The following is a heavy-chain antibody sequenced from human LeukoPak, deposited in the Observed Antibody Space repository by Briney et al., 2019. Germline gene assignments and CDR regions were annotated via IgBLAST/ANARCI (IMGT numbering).Heavy chain of an antibody. D-gene: IGHD6-19*01. CDR1: GFTFSSYG. Sequence: GGSLRLSCAASGFTFSSYGMHWVRQAPGKGLEWVSVIYSGGSTYYADSVKGRFTISRDNSKNTLYLQMNSLRAEDTAVYYCARGSGWFDDAFDIWGQGTMVTVSS. CDR2: IYSGGST. CDR3: ARGSGWFDDAFDI. J-gene: IGHJ3*02. V-gene: IGHV3-66*01.